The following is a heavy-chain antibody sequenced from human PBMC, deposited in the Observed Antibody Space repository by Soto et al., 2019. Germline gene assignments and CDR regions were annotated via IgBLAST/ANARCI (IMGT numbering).Heavy chain of an antibody. D-gene: IGHD3-10*01. V-gene: IGHV5-51*01. Sequence: PGESLKISCKGSGYSFTRYWIGWVRQMPGKGLEWMGIIYPGDSDTRYSPSFQGQVTISADKSISTAYLQWSSLKASDTAMYYCAGGGVRGVITRTRDYYGMDVWGQGTMVTVSS. CDR1: GYSFTRYW. J-gene: IGHJ6*02. CDR2: IYPGDSDT. CDR3: AGGGVRGVITRTRDYYGMDV.